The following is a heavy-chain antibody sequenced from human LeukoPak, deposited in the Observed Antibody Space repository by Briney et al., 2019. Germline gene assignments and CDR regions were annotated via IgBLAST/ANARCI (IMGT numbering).Heavy chain of an antibody. V-gene: IGHV4-4*07. Sequence: MASETLSLTCTVSGGSISSYYWSWIRQPAGKGLEWIGRIYTSGSTNYNPSLKSRVTISVDTSKNQFSLKLSSVTAADTAVYYCARGVRSSWVSSYYYYYMDVWGKGTTVTVSS. J-gene: IGHJ6*03. D-gene: IGHD6-13*01. CDR1: GGSISSYY. CDR2: IYTSGST. CDR3: ARGVRSSWVSSYYYYYMDV.